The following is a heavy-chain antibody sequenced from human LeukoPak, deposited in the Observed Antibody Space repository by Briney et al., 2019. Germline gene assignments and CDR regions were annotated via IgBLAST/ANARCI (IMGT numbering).Heavy chain of an antibody. CDR1: GFTFSSYS. V-gene: IGHV3-21*01. J-gene: IGHJ6*02. CDR3: ARDADSSSWSMYYYYGMDV. CDR2: ISSSSSYI. Sequence: GGSLRLSCAASGFTFSSYSMNWVRQAPGKGLEWVSSISSSSSYIYYADSVKGRFTISRDNAKNSLYLQMDSLRAEDTAVYHCARDADSSSWSMYYYYGMDVWGQGTTVTVSS. D-gene: IGHD6-13*01.